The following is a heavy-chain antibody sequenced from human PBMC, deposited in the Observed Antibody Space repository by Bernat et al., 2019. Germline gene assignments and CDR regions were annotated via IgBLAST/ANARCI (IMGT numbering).Heavy chain of an antibody. CDR3: ARDKRGLDY. Sequence: EVQLVESGGGLVQPGGSLRLSCAASGFAFSSYTMNWVRQAPGKGLEGVSYISGSSSTIYYTDSVKGRFTISRDNAKNYLYLQMNSLRAEDTAVYYCARDKRGLDYWGQGTLVTVSS. D-gene: IGHD3-10*01. CDR1: GFAFSSYT. CDR2: ISGSSSTI. V-gene: IGHV3-48*01. J-gene: IGHJ4*02.